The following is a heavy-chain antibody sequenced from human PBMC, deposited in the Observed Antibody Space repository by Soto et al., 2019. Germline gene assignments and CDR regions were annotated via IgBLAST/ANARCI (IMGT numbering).Heavy chain of an antibody. V-gene: IGHV3-23*01. J-gene: IGHJ4*02. Sequence: GGSLTLSCATSEFTFSSYAMSWVRQAPGKGLEWVSAISGSGGSTYYADSVKGRFTISRDNSKNTLYLQMNRLRAEDTAVYYFAKDPPSYGSGSHFDYWGPGPL. D-gene: IGHD3-10*01. CDR3: AKDPPSYGSGSHFDY. CDR2: ISGSGGST. CDR1: EFTFSSYA.